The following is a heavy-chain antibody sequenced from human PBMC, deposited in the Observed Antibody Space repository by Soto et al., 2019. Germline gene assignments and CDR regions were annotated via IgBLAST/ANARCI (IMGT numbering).Heavy chain of an antibody. Sequence: QVQLVESGGGVVQPGRSPTISCAASGFTFSTYTMHWVRRAPGKGLEWVAVISYDGSNQYYADSVKGRFTISRDNSKNMLDLQRNSLIPEDTAVYYCAREGYPNDDVIQWAHNWFDPWGQGTLVTVSS. CDR1: GFTFSTYT. D-gene: IGHD1-26*01. J-gene: IGHJ5*02. V-gene: IGHV3-30-3*01. CDR2: ISYDGSNQ. CDR3: AREGYPNDDVIQWAHNWFDP.